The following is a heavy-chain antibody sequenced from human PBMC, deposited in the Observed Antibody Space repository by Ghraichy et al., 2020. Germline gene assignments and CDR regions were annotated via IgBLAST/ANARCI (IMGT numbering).Heavy chain of an antibody. CDR3: ARGASVVRFYYYDGRDV. Sequence: GGSLRLSCVGSGLSDYSMNWVRQSPGKGLEWISYITRSSSFKSYTDSVKGRCTISRDNAQNSLYLQMNSLRDEDTAVYYCARGASVVRFYYYDGRDVWGQGTTVTVSS. D-gene: IGHD4-23*01. V-gene: IGHV3-48*02. J-gene: IGHJ6*02. CDR2: ITRSSSFK. CDR1: GLSDYS.